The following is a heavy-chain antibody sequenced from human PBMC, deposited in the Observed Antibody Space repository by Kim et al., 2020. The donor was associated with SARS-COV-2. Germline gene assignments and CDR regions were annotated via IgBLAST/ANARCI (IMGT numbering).Heavy chain of an antibody. J-gene: IGHJ6*02. D-gene: IGHD3-10*01. Sequence: FTISRDNSKNTLYLQMNSLRAEDTAVYYCARDPRRDRGVSGNYYYYGMDVWGQGTTVTVSS. V-gene: IGHV3-30*07. CDR3: ARDPRRDRGVSGNYYYYGMDV.